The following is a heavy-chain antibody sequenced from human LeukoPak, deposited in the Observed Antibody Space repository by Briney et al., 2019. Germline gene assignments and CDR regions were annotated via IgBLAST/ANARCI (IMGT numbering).Heavy chain of an antibody. CDR2: ISGSGGST. CDR3: AKDVLSTVDTMIVVVIPSGFDY. V-gene: IGHV3-23*01. D-gene: IGHD3-22*01. J-gene: IGHJ4*02. Sequence: GGSLRLSCAASGFTFSSYAMSWVRQAPGKGLEWVSAISGSGGSTYYPDSVKGRFTISRDNSKNTLYLQMNGLRAEDTAVYYCAKDVLSTVDTMIVVVIPSGFDYWGQGTLVTVSS. CDR1: GFTFSSYA.